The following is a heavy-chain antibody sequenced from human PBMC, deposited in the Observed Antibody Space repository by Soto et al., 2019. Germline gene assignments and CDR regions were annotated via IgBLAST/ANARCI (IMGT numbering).Heavy chain of an antibody. D-gene: IGHD4-17*01. CDR3: ARDVSYGDYGFGWFDP. CDR1: GDSIGSSNW. V-gene: IGHV4-4*02. J-gene: IGHJ5*02. CDR2: IYHSGST. Sequence: SETLSLTCAVSGDSIGSSNWWSWVRQPPGKGLEWIGEIYHSGSTKYNPSLKSRVTISVDKSKNQFSLKLSSVTAADTAVYYCARDVSYGDYGFGWFDPWGQGTLVTVSS.